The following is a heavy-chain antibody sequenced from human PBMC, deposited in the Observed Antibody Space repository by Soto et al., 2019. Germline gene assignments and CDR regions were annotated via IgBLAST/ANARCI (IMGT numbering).Heavy chain of an antibody. J-gene: IGHJ4*02. CDR3: ARGSQRANPSYFDS. Sequence: PSQTLSLTCAISGDSVSSNNAAWNWIRQSPSRGLEWLGRRYFRSNWYADYAGSLRGRININPDTSKNQFSLQLSSVSPEDTAVYYCARGSQRANPSYFDSWGQGILVTVSS. V-gene: IGHV6-1*01. D-gene: IGHD1-26*01. CDR2: RYFRSNWYA. CDR1: GDSVSSNNAA.